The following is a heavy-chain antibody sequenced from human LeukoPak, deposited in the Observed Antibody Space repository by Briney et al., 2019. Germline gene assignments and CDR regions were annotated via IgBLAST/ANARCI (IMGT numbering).Heavy chain of an antibody. Sequence: PGGSLRLSCAASGFTFSSYAMHWVRQTPGKGLEWVAVISDDGSDKYYADSVKGRFTISRDNSKNTLSLQMNSLRVEDTAFYYCAKDNRRHYTSGPNPDSLHWGQGALVTVSS. CDR2: ISDDGSDK. J-gene: IGHJ4*02. D-gene: IGHD6-19*01. CDR1: GFTFSSYA. V-gene: IGHV3-30-3*01. CDR3: AKDNRRHYTSGPNPDSLH.